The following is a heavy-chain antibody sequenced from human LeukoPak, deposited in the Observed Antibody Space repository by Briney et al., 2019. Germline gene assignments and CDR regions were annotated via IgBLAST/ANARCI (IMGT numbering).Heavy chain of an antibody. CDR3: ARGRRRYCSSTSCYQTSDAFDI. CDR1: GGSFSGYY. Sequence: SETLSLTCAVYGGSFSGYYWSWIRQPPGEGLEWIGEINHSGSTNYNPSLKSRVTISVDTSKNQFSLKLSSVTAADTAAYYCARGRRRYCSSTSCYQTSDAFDIWGQGTMVTVSS. D-gene: IGHD2-2*01. J-gene: IGHJ3*02. V-gene: IGHV4-34*01. CDR2: INHSGST.